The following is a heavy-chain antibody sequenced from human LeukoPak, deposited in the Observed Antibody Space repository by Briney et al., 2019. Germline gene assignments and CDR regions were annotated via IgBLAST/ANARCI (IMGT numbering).Heavy chain of an antibody. D-gene: IGHD4-11*01. Sequence: SETLSLTCAVYGGSFSGYYWSWIRQPPGKGLEWIGEINHSGSTNYNPSLKSRVTISVDTYKNQFSLKLSSVTAADTAVYYCARKDSNLDYWGQGTLVTVSP. V-gene: IGHV4-34*01. CDR3: ARKDSNLDY. CDR1: GGSFSGYY. CDR2: INHSGST. J-gene: IGHJ4*02.